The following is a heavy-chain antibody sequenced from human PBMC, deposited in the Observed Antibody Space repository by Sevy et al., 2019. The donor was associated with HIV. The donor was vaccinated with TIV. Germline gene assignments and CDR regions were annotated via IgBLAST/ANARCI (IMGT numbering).Heavy chain of an antibody. CDR1: GFTFSNAW. Sequence: RGSLRLSCAASGFTFSNAWMSWVRQAPGKGLEWVGRIKSKTDGGTTDYAAPVKGRFTISRDDSKNTLYLQMNSLKTEDTAVYYCTTAYCSGGSCYYYYGMDVWGQGTTVTVSS. CDR3: TTAYCSGGSCYYYYGMDV. D-gene: IGHD2-15*01. V-gene: IGHV3-15*01. J-gene: IGHJ6*02. CDR2: IKSKTDGGTT.